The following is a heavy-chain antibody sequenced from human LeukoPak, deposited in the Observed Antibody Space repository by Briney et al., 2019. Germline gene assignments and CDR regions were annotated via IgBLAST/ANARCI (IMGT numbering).Heavy chain of an antibody. CDR2: MSYSGRT. D-gene: IGHD4-17*01. Sequence: SETLSLTCTVSGGSISSGSYYWGWLRQPPGKGLEWLGSMSYSGRTYYNPSLKTRVTVSLDTSKNQFSLNLISVTAADTAVYYCARSPQGTATTANWLDPWGQGTLVTVSS. J-gene: IGHJ5*02. CDR3: ARSPQGTATTANWLDP. CDR1: GGSISSGSYY. V-gene: IGHV4-39*07.